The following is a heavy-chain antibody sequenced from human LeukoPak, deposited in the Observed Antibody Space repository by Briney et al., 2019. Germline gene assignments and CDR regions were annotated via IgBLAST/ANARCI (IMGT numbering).Heavy chain of an antibody. V-gene: IGHV3-7*01. Sequence: GGSLRLSCAASGFTLSSYAMSWVRQAPGKGLEWVANIKQDGSEKYYVDSVKGRFTISRDNAKNSLYLQMNSLRAEDTAVYYCAREGDQLLYRYYYYGMDVWGQGTTVTVSS. CDR3: AREGDQLLYRYYYYGMDV. CDR1: GFTLSSYA. J-gene: IGHJ6*02. CDR2: IKQDGSEK. D-gene: IGHD2-2*02.